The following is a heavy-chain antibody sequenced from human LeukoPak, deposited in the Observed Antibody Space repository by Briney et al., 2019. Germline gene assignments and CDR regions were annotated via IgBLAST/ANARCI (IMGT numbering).Heavy chain of an antibody. CDR2: INHSGST. CDR3: ARGFPPDIVVVVAGINAFDI. D-gene: IGHD2-15*01. CDR1: GGSFSGYY. V-gene: IGHV4-34*01. Sequence: PSETLSLTCAVYGGSFSGYYWSWIRQPPGKGLEWIGEINHSGSTNYNPSLKSRVTISVDTSKNQFSLRLSSVTAADTAVYYCARGFPPDIVVVVAGINAFDIRGQGTMVTVSS. J-gene: IGHJ3*02.